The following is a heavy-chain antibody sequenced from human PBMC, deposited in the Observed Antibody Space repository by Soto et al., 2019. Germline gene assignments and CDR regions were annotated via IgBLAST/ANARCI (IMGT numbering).Heavy chain of an antibody. CDR1: GFTFTSSA. D-gene: IGHD3-22*01. V-gene: IGHV1-58*01. Sequence: ASVKVSCKASGFTFTSSAVQWVLQARGERLEWIGWIVVGSGNTNYAQKFQERVTITRDMSTSTAYMELSSLRSEDTAVYYCAAGKYYYDSSGYYYGGDYWGQGTLVTVSS. J-gene: IGHJ4*02. CDR3: AAGKYYYDSSGYYYGGDY. CDR2: IVVGSGNT.